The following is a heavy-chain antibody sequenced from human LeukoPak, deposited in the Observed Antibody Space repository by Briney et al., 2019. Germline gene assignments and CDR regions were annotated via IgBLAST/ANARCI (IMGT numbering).Heavy chain of an antibody. D-gene: IGHD6-19*01. Sequence: SVKVSCKASGGTFSSYAISWVRQAPGQGLEWMGRIIPILGIANYAQKFQGRVTITADKSTSTAYMELSSLRSEDTAVYYCARCPTDRYSSGCLRRAFDIWGQGTMVTVSS. CDR1: GGTFSSYA. CDR2: IIPILGIA. CDR3: ARCPTDRYSSGCLRRAFDI. J-gene: IGHJ3*02. V-gene: IGHV1-69*04.